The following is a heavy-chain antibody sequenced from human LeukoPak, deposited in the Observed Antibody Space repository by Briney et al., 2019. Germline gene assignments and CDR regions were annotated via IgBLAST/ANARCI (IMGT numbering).Heavy chain of an antibody. J-gene: IGHJ4*02. CDR3: ARDYYGSGSYLY. V-gene: IGHV1-2*06. CDR1: GYTFTGYY. D-gene: IGHD3-10*01. Sequence: AASVKVSCKAFGYTFTGYYMHWVRQAPGQGLEWMGRINPNSGGTNYAQKFQGRVTMTRDTSISTAYMELSRLRSDDTAVYYCARDYYGSGSYLYWGQGTLVTVSS. CDR2: INPNSGGT.